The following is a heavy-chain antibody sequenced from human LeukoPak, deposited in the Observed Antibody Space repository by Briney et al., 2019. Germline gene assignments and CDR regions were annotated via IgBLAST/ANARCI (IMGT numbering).Heavy chain of an antibody. Sequence: SETLSLTCIVSGASISDYYWNWIRQPPGKGLEWIGFGYYTGTTNYNPSLKNRVTISVDTSKNQFSLKLNSVTAADTAIYYCAREGSSGYIAFDAFDIWGQGTMVTVSS. CDR1: GASISDYY. CDR2: GYYTGTT. D-gene: IGHD3-22*01. CDR3: AREGSSGYIAFDAFDI. V-gene: IGHV4-59*01. J-gene: IGHJ3*02.